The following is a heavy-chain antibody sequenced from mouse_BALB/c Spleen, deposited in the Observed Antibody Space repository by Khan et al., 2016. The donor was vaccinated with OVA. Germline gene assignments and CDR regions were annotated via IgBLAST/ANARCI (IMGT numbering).Heavy chain of an antibody. CDR2: IWSDGST. V-gene: IGHV2-6-1*01. J-gene: IGHJ4*01. CDR3: ARQPYYHYNVMDY. D-gene: IGHD2-10*01. Sequence: QMQLEESGPGLVAPSQSLSITCTISGFSLTNYGVHWVRQPPGKGLEWLAVIWSDGSTTYNSALKSRLTITKENSKSQVFLKINSLQTDDTAIYFCARQPYYHYNVMDYWGQGTSVTVSS. CDR1: GFSLTNYG.